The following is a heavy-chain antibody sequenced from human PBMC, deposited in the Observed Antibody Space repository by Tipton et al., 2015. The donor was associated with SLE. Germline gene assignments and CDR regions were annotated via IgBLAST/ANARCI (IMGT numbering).Heavy chain of an antibody. J-gene: IGHJ2*01. Sequence: SLRLSCAASGFTFSSYGMHWVRQAPGKGLEWVAVIWYDGSNKYYADSVKGRFTISRDNSKNTLYLQMNSLRAEDTAVYYCARAPGGSSSDWYFDLWGRGTLVTVSS. CDR3: ARAPGGSSSDWYFDL. D-gene: IGHD6-6*01. V-gene: IGHV3-33*01. CDR2: IWYDGSNK. CDR1: GFTFSSYG.